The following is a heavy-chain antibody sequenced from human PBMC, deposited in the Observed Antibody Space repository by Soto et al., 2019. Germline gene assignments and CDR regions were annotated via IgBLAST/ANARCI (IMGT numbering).Heavy chain of an antibody. CDR1: GYIFVNYG. D-gene: IGHD3-16*01. CDR3: VLVDNYVTPTPQDV. Sequence: QVQLVQSGDEVKKPGASVKVSCKASGYIFVNYGIAWVRQAPGQGLEWRGRISPYTGNTHSATKVQGRLSMTTDTSASTAYMDLGSLTYDDTAVYYCVLVDNYVTPTPQDVWGQGTTVTVSS. J-gene: IGHJ6*02. CDR2: ISPYTGNT. V-gene: IGHV1-18*01.